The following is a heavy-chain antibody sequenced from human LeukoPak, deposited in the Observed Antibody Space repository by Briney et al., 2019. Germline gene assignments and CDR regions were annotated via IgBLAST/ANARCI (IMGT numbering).Heavy chain of an antibody. CDR3: ARETGGTFDY. Sequence: SETLSLTCTVSGGSISSYYWSWIRQPPGKGLEWIGYTYYSGSTNYNPSLKSRVTISVDTSKNQFSLKLSSVTAADTAVYYCARETGGTFDYWGQGTLVTVSS. J-gene: IGHJ4*02. CDR1: GGSISSYY. D-gene: IGHD3-16*01. CDR2: TYYSGST. V-gene: IGHV4-59*01.